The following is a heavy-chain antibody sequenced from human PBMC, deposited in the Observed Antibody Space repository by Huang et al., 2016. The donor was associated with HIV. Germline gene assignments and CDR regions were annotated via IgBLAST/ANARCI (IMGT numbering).Heavy chain of an antibody. J-gene: IGHJ5*02. Sequence: QVQLQQWGAGLLKPSETLSLTCAVYGGSFSGYYWNWIRQSPGKGLEWIGQINHSGITNYNPSLKSRVTISVDTAKNQFSLKLNAVTAADTAVYYCAREVMITFGGPFDPWGHGNLVTVSS. D-gene: IGHD3-16*01. V-gene: IGHV4-34*01. CDR1: GGSFSGYY. CDR2: INHSGIT. CDR3: AREVMITFGGPFDP.